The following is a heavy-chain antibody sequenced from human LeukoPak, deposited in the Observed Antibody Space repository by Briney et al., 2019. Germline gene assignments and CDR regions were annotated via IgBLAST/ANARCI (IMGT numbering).Heavy chain of an antibody. CDR3: ARGRQDAFDI. V-gene: IGHV4-59*12. Sequence: SETLSLTCTVSGGSISSYYWSWIRQPPGKGLEWIGYIYYSGSTNYNPSLKNRVTMSVDTSKNQFSLKLSSVTAADTAVYYCARGRQDAFDIWGQGTMVTVSS. J-gene: IGHJ3*02. CDR1: GGSISSYY. CDR2: IYYSGST.